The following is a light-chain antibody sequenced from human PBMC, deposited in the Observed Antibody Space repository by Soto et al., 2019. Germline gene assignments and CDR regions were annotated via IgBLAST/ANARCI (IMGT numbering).Light chain of an antibody. CDR3: QQSDSYPYT. J-gene: IGKJ2*01. Sequence: DIQMTQSPSSLSVSVGDRVTITCRASQSITNYLNWYQQKPGKAPKLLVYAASSLQSGVPSRLSGNRSGTDFTLTISSLQPEDSASYYCQQSDSYPYTFGQGTKLEIK. CDR1: QSITNY. V-gene: IGKV1-39*01. CDR2: AAS.